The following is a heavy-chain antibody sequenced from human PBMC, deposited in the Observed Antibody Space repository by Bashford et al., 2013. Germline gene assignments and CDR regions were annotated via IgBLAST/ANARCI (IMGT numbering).Heavy chain of an antibody. D-gene: IGHD5-24*01. CDR1: GGSISSGGYY. Sequence: SETLSLTCTVSGGSISSGGYYWSWIRQHPGKGLEWIGYIYYSGSTSYNPSLKSLLTISVDTSKNQFSLKLSSVTAADTAVYYCARVEMATNAFDYWGQGTLVTVSS. V-gene: IGHV4-31*01. CDR2: IYYSGST. CDR3: ARVEMATNAFDY. J-gene: IGHJ4*02.